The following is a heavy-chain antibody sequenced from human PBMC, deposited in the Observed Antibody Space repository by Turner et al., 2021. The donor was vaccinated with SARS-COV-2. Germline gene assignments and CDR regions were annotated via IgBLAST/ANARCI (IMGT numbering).Heavy chain of an antibody. CDR2: IFHGGSA. Sequence: QVQLQESGPGLVNPSETLSLTCTVSGGCMGSFFWSWIRQPAGQGLEWIGRIFHGGSANYKSSLTRRVTMSTDMSKNQISLKRSSVTAADTAVYYCTRGNVVTGIDYWGQGLLVTVSS. J-gene: IGHJ4*02. V-gene: IGHV4-4*07. CDR1: GGCMGSFF. D-gene: IGHD3-9*01. CDR3: TRGNVVTGIDY.